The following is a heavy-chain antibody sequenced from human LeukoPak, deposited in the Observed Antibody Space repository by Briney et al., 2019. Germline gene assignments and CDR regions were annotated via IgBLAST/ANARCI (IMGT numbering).Heavy chain of an antibody. V-gene: IGHV3-21*01. CDR1: GFTFSSYN. CDR2: ISSSSSYI. J-gene: IGHJ4*02. Sequence: KTGGSLRLSCAASGFTFSSYNMNWVRQAPGKGLEWVSSISSSSSYIYYADSVKGRFTISRDKAKNSLYLQMNSLRAEDTAVYYCARGGKSGYFPDYWGQGTLVTVSS. CDR3: ARGGKSGYFPDY. D-gene: IGHD2-15*01.